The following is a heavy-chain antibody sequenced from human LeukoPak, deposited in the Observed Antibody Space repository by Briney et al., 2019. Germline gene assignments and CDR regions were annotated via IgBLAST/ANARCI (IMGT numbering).Heavy chain of an antibody. J-gene: IGHJ2*01. Sequence: SGPTLVNPTQTLTLTCTFSGFSLSTNGVGVGWIRQPPGKALEWIGEINHSGSTNYNPSLKSRVTISVDTSKNQFSLRLSSVTAADTAVYYCARVLEGSSGQHWYFDLWGRGTLVTVSS. CDR1: GFSLSTNGVG. D-gene: IGHD6-19*01. V-gene: IGHV4-28*02. CDR2: INHSGST. CDR3: ARVLEGSSGQHWYFDL.